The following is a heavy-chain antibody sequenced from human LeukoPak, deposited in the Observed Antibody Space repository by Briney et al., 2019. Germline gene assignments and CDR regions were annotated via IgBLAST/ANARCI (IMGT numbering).Heavy chain of an antibody. V-gene: IGHV3-30*18. J-gene: IGHJ4*02. CDR3: SKSSEFQIDY. CDR2: ISDDGSKK. CDR1: GFTFSSYG. Sequence: GGALRLSCAASGFTFSSYGMHWVRQAPGKGLEWVAVISDDGSKKYYADSVKGRFTTSRDNYKNTLYPQMKSLKAEAKAVYYCSKSSEFQIDYWGQGTLVTVSS. D-gene: IGHD3-10*01.